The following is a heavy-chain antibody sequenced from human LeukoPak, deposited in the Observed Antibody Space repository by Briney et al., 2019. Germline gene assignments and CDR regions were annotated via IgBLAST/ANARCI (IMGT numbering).Heavy chain of an antibody. CDR3: ARDGLRFLEWLTLPGYFDY. Sequence: GGSLRLSCAASGFTFSSYSMNWVRQAPGKGLEWVSSISSSSSYIYYADSVKGRFTISRDNAKNSLYLQMNSLRAEDTAVYYCARDGLRFLEWLTLPGYFDYWGQGTLVTVSS. V-gene: IGHV3-21*01. D-gene: IGHD3-3*01. J-gene: IGHJ4*02. CDR2: ISSSSSYI. CDR1: GFTFSSYS.